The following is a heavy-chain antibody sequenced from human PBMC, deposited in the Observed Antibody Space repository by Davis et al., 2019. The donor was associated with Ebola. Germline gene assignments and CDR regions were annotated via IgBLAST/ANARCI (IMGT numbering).Heavy chain of an antibody. D-gene: IGHD1-14*01. CDR3: ARSTGQPDY. J-gene: IGHJ4*02. CDR2: ITGSGSTI. Sequence: PGGSLRLSCAASGFTFSSNTMSWVRQAPGKGLEWVSTITGSGSTIYYADSVRGRFTISRDNPKNTLYLQMNSLRAEDTALYYCARSTGQPDYWGPGSLVTVSS. V-gene: IGHV3-23*01. CDR1: GFTFSSNT.